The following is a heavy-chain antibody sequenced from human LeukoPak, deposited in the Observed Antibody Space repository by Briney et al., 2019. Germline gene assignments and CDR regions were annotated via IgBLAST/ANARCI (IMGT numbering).Heavy chain of an antibody. CDR1: GFTFSSYA. J-gene: IGHJ3*02. D-gene: IGHD6-19*01. CDR2: ISGSGGST. V-gene: IGHV3-23*01. Sequence: GGSLRLSCAASGFTFSSYAMSWVREAPGKGLEWVSAISGSGGSTYYADSVKGRFTISRDNSKNTLSLQMSSLRAEETAVYYCAKVDSSGWYGGVAFDIWGQGTVVIVSS. CDR3: AKVDSSGWYGGVAFDI.